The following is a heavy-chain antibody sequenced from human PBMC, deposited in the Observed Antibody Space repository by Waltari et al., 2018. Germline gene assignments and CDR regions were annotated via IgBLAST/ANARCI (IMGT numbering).Heavy chain of an antibody. V-gene: IGHV4-4*09. CDR2: IYTSGST. J-gene: IGHJ3*02. CDR1: GGSISSYY. CDR3: AARYCSGGSCSDAFDI. Sequence: QVQLQESGPGLVKPSETLSLTCTVSGGSISSYYLSWIRQPPGKGLEWIGYIYTSGSTNYNPSLKSRVTISVDTSKNQFSLKLSSVTAADTAVYYCAARYCSGGSCSDAFDIWGQGTMVTVSS. D-gene: IGHD2-15*01.